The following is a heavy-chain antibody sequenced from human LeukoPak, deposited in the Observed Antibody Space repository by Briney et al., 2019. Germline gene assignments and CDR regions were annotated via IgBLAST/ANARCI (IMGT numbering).Heavy chain of an antibody. D-gene: IGHD6-6*01. Sequence: GESLKISCEGSGYSFNTYWIGWVRQMPGKGLEWMGIIYPGDSDTTYSPSFQGHVTISADKSISTAYLQLSSLKASDTAMYYCARRCSSSFALDYWGQGTLVTVSS. J-gene: IGHJ4*02. CDR1: GYSFNTYW. V-gene: IGHV5-51*01. CDR3: ARRCSSSFALDY. CDR2: IYPGDSDT.